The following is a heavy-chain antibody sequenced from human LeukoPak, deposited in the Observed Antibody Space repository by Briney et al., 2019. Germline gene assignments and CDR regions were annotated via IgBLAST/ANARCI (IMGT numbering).Heavy chain of an antibody. CDR2: INSDGSTT. CDR3: VGGSYYFDY. J-gene: IGHJ4*02. CDR1: GFTFSSYW. V-gene: IGHV3-74*01. D-gene: IGHD1-26*01. Sequence: GGSLRLSCAASGFTFSSYWMHWVRQAPGKGLVWVSRINSDGSTTSYADSVKGRITISRDNAKNTLYLQMNSLRAEDTAVYYCVGGSYYFDYWGQGTLITVSS.